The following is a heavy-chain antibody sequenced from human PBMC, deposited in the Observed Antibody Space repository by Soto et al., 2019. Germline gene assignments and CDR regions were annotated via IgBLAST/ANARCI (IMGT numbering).Heavy chain of an antibody. J-gene: IGHJ2*01. CDR1: GFTFSSYA. CDR2: ISYDGSNK. V-gene: IGHV3-30-3*01. D-gene: IGHD5-18*01. Sequence: QVQLVESGGGVVQPGRSLRLSCAASGFTFSSYAMHWVRQAPGKGLVRVAVISYDGSNKYYADSVKGRFTISRDNSKNPLYLQVTRLRAEDPAVYYCARDPVWSTALVLWYFALWGRGALVTVSS. CDR3: ARDPVWSTALVLWYFAL.